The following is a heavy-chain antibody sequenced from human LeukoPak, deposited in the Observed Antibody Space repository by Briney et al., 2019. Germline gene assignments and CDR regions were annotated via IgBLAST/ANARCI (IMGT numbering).Heavy chain of an antibody. CDR1: GGTFSSYA. Sequence: ASVKVSCKASGGTFSSYAISWVRQAPGQGLEWMGWISPYNDNTKYAQILQGRVTMTTDTSTSTAYMELRSLRSDDTAVYYCAREPSESFIDYWGQGTLVTVSS. D-gene: IGHD1-26*01. CDR3: AREPSESFIDY. CDR2: ISPYNDNT. V-gene: IGHV1-18*01. J-gene: IGHJ4*02.